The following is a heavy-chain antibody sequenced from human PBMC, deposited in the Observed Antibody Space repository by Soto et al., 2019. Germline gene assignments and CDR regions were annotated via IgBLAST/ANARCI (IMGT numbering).Heavy chain of an antibody. D-gene: IGHD5-18*01. J-gene: IGHJ6*02. CDR2: IISIFGTA. CDR3: ARCEFTAMPLNYYYYGMDV. V-gene: IGHV1-69*06. Sequence: SVKVYCKASGGTFSSYAISWVRQAPGQGLEWMGGIISIFGTANYAQKFQGRVTITADKSTSTAYMELSRLISEDTAVYYCARCEFTAMPLNYYYYGMDVWGQGTTVTVSS. CDR1: GGTFSSYA.